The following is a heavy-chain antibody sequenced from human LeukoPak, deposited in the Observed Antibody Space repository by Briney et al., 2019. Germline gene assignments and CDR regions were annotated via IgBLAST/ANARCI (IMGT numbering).Heavy chain of an antibody. V-gene: IGHV3-21*01. CDR1: GFTFSSYS. Sequence: GGSLRLSCAASGFTFSSYSMNWVRQAPGKGLEWVSSISSSSSYIYYADSVKGRFTISRDNAKNSLYLQMNSLRAEDTAVYYCARDSPVGATNLSDYWGQGTLVTVSS. D-gene: IGHD1-26*01. CDR3: ARDSPVGATNLSDY. J-gene: IGHJ4*02. CDR2: ISSSSSYI.